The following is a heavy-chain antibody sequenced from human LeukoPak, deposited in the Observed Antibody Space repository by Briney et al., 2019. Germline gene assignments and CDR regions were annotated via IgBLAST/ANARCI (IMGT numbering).Heavy chain of an antibody. CDR3: ARLGGQLNYLDY. D-gene: IGHD2-15*01. Sequence: PSQTLSLTCTVSGGSISSGSYYWSWIRQPAGKGLEWIGRIYTSGSTNYNPSLKSRVTISVDTSKNQFSLKLSSVTAADTAVYYCARLGGQLNYLDYWGQGTLVTVSS. CDR1: GGSISSGSYY. CDR2: IYTSGST. V-gene: IGHV4-61*02. J-gene: IGHJ4*02.